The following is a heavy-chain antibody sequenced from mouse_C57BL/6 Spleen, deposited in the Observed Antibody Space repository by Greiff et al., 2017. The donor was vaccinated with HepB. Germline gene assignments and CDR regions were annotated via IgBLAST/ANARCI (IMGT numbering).Heavy chain of an antibody. V-gene: IGHV14-2*01. D-gene: IGHD1-1*01. CDR1: GFNIKDYY. Sequence: EVQLVESGAELVKPGASVKLSCTASGFNIKDYYMHWVQQRTEQGLEWIGRIDPEDGETKYAPKFQGKATITADTSSNTAYLQLSSLKSEDTAVYYCGRDYYGSSSAWFAYWGQGTLVTVSA. J-gene: IGHJ3*01. CDR3: GRDYYGSSSAWFAY. CDR2: IDPEDGET.